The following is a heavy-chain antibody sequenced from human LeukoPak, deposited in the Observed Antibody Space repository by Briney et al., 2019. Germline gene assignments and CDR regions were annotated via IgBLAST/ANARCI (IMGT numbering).Heavy chain of an antibody. D-gene: IGHD6-19*01. CDR2: ISYDGSNK. V-gene: IGHV3-30-3*01. J-gene: IGHJ4*02. CDR1: GFTFSSYA. CDR3: AREPPHIAVADTLDY. Sequence: GRSLRLSCAASGFTFSSYAMHWVRQAPGKGLEWVAVISYDGSNKYYADSVKGRFTISRDNSKNTLYLQMNSLRAEDTAVYYCAREPPHIAVADTLDYWGQGTLVTVSS.